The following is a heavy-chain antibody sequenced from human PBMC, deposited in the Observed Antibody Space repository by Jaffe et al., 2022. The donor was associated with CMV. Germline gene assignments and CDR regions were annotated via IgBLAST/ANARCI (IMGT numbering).Heavy chain of an antibody. D-gene: IGHD3-22*01. J-gene: IGHJ6*03. CDR2: ISSSGSTI. V-gene: IGHV3-48*03. Sequence: EVQLVESGGGLVQPGGSLRLSCAASGFTFSSYEMNWVRQAPGKGLEWVSYISSSGSTIYYADSVKGRFTISRDNAKNSLYLQMNSLRAEDTAVYYCARIMIVVVMSDMDVWGKGTTVTVSS. CDR1: GFTFSSYE. CDR3: ARIMIVVVMSDMDV.